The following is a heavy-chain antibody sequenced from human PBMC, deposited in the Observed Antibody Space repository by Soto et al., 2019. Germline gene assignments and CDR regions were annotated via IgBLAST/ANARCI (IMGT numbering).Heavy chain of an antibody. V-gene: IGHV3-11*05. CDR1: GFTFSDHY. D-gene: IGHD2-21*01. CDR3: SRGGGGGLFDH. Sequence: GGSLRLSCATSGFTFSDHYMTWIRQAPGKGLEFISYISPGGRYTNYGDSVKGRFTISRDNAKNSLFLQVNTLRDEDTAVYYCSRGGGGGLFDHWGQATLVTVSS. CDR2: ISPGGRYT. J-gene: IGHJ4*02.